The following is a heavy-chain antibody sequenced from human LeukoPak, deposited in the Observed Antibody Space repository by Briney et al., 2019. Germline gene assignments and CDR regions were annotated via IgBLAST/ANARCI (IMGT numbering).Heavy chain of an antibody. D-gene: IGHD1-7*01. Sequence: SETLSLTCTVSGGSIRSYYWSWVRQPPGKGLEWIGYFYYSGSTNYNPSLKSRVTISVDTSKNQFSLKLSSVTAADTAVYFCARENYDYFDSWGQGTLVTVSS. CDR2: FYYSGST. V-gene: IGHV4-59*12. J-gene: IGHJ4*02. CDR3: ARENYDYFDS. CDR1: GGSIRSYY.